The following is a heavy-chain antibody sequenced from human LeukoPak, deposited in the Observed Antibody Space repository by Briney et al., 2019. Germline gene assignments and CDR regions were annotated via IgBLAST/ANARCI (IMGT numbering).Heavy chain of an antibody. D-gene: IGHD3-10*01. Sequence: GGSLRLSCAASGFTFSSYDMHWVRQVTGKGLEWVSAIGTAGDTYYPGSVKGRFTISRENAKNSLYLQMNSLRGGDTAVYYCARGGGYYGSGSYLDHYYYYGMDVWGQGTTVTVSS. V-gene: IGHV3-13*01. CDR1: GFTFSSYD. J-gene: IGHJ6*02. CDR2: IGTAGDT. CDR3: ARGGGYYGSGSYLDHYYYYGMDV.